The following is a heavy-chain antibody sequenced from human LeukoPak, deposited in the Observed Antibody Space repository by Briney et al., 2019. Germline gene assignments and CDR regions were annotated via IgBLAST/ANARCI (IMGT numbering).Heavy chain of an antibody. Sequence: LTGGSLRLSCAASGFTFSSHSMNWVRQAPGKGLEWVSYISSSSSTIYYADSVKGRFTISRDNAKNSLYLQMNSLRAEDTAVYYCARDSRTTIFGVVMYGDYYYYYMDVWGKGTTVTVSS. J-gene: IGHJ6*03. CDR2: ISSSSSTI. CDR1: GFTFSSHS. D-gene: IGHD3-3*01. CDR3: ARDSRTTIFGVVMYGDYYYYYMDV. V-gene: IGHV3-48*01.